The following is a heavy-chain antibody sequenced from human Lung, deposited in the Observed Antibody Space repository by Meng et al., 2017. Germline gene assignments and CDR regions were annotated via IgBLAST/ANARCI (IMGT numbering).Heavy chain of an antibody. CDR2: INHSVST. Sequence: QWGAVLLKPSVSLALTCVVSGVFFSDYNWGWIRWPPAKGLEWLGDINHSVSTNYNPSLESRATISVDTSQNNLSLKLSYVTATDSAVYYCARGPTTMAHDFDYWGQGTLVIVSS. V-gene: IGHV4-34*01. CDR3: ARGPTTMAHDFDY. J-gene: IGHJ4*02. CDR1: GVFFSDYN. D-gene: IGHD4-11*01.